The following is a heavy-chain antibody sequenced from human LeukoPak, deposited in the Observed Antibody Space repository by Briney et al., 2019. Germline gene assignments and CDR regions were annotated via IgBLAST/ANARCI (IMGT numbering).Heavy chain of an antibody. CDR3: AKGGTIFGVVTPFDY. CDR1: GFTFDDYA. J-gene: IGHJ4*02. CDR2: ISWNSGSI. D-gene: IGHD3-3*01. Sequence: GRSLRLSCAASGFTFDDYAMHWVRQAPGKGLEWVSGISWNSGSIGYADSMKGRFTISRDNSKNTVYLQMNSLRAEDTAVYYCAKGGTIFGVVTPFDYWGQGTLVTVSS. V-gene: IGHV3-9*01.